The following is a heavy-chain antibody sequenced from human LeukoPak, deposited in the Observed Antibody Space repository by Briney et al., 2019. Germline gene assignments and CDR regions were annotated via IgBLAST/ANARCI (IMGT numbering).Heavy chain of an antibody. CDR3: ARARPLYHEYFQH. D-gene: IGHD3-16*01. CDR1: GFTFSSYG. J-gene: IGHJ1*01. CDR2: IWYDGSNK. Sequence: GRSLRLSCAASGFTFSSYGMHWVRQAPGKGLEWVAVIWYDGSNKYYADSVKGRFTISRDNSKNTLYLQMNSLRAEDTAVYYCARARPLYHEYFQHWGQGTLVTVSS. V-gene: IGHV3-33*08.